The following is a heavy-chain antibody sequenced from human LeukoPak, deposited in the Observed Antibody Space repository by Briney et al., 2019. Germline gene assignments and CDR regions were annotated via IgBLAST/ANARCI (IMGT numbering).Heavy chain of an antibody. J-gene: IGHJ3*02. V-gene: IGHV3-30*02. D-gene: IGHD3-10*01. CDR2: IRYDGSNK. Sequence: PGGSLRLSCAASGFTFSSYGMHWVRQAPGKGLEWVAFIRYDGSNKYYADSVKGRFTISRDNSKNTLYLQMNSLRAEDTAVYYCARGYGSGSTTDAFDIWGQGTMVTVSS. CDR3: ARGYGSGSTTDAFDI. CDR1: GFTFSSYG.